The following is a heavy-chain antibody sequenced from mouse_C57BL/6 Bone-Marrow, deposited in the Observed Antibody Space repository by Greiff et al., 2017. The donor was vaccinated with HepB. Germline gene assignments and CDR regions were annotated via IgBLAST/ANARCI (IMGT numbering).Heavy chain of an antibody. Sequence: EVKLMESGPGLVKPSQSLSLTCSVSGYSITSGYYWNWNRQFPGNKLEWMGYISYDGSNNYNPSLKNRTSITRDTSKNQFFMKLKSVTTEDTAVYYCARARDDGYYRDYFDYWGQGTTLTVSS. CDR2: ISYDGSN. J-gene: IGHJ2*01. V-gene: IGHV3-6*01. CDR1: GYSITSGYY. D-gene: IGHD2-3*01. CDR3: ARARDDGYYRDYFDY.